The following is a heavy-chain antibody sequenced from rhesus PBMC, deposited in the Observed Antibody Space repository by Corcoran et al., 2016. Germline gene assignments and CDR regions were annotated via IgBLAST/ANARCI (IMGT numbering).Heavy chain of an antibody. V-gene: IGHV4S7*01. D-gene: IGHD1-26*01. Sequence: QVPLQESGPGLVTPSETLSLTCAVSGVSISANYYWNWIRQPPGKGLGWIGNIYGSSGSTYDNPSLQSRVNISKHTSKNQFSLKLSSMTAADTAVYYCARGANWNYGYWGQGVLVTVSS. CDR1: GVSISANYY. CDR2: IYGSSGST. J-gene: IGHJ4*01. CDR3: ARGANWNYGY.